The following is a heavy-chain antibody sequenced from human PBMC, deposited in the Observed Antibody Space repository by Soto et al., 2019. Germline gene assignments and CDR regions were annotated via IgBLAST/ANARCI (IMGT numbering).Heavy chain of an antibody. Sequence: PSETLSLTCTVSGGSISSGDYYWSWIRQPPGKGLEWIGYIYYSGSTYYNPSLKSRVTISVDTSKNQFSLKLSSVTAADTAVYYCASTLRGWNYAPHFQHWGQGTLVTAPQ. D-gene: IGHD1-7*01. CDR2: IYYSGST. CDR3: ASTLRGWNYAPHFQH. CDR1: GGSISSGDYY. J-gene: IGHJ1*01. V-gene: IGHV4-30-4*01.